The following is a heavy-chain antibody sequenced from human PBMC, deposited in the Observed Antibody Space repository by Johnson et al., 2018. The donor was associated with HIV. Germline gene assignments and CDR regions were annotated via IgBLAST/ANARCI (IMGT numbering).Heavy chain of an antibody. J-gene: IGHJ3*02. CDR1: GFTFSNYA. CDR3: AKDRDRPNPHHAFDI. CDR2: ISYDGSNK. Sequence: QMQLVESGGGVVQPGRSLRVSCAVSGFTFSNYAMYWVRQVPGKGLAWVAVISYDGSNKYYADSVEGRFPISRDNSKNTLYLQMNSLRAEDTAVYYCAKDRDRPNPHHAFDIWGQGTMVTVSS. V-gene: IGHV3-30*04. D-gene: IGHD2-8*01.